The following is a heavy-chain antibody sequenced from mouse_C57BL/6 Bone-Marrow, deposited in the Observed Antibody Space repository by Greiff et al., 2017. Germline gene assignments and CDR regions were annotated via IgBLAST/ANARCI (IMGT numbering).Heavy chain of an antibody. CDR2: ISSGGSYT. V-gene: IGHV5-6*01. J-gene: IGHJ2*01. CDR3: ASPETDYFDY. Sequence: EVMLVESGGELVKPGGSLKLSCAASGFTFSSYGMSWVRQTPDKRLEWVATISSGGSYTYYPDSVKGRFTISRDNAKNTLYLQMISLKSEDTAMYYCASPETDYFDYWGQGTTLTVSS. CDR1: GFTFSSYG.